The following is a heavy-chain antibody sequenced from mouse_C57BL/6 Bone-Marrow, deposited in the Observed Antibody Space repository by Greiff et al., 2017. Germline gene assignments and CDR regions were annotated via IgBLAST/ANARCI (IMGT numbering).Heavy chain of an antibody. Sequence: QVQLQQPGAELVRPGTSVKLSCKASGYTFTSYWMHWVKQRPGQGLEWIGVIDPSDSYTNYNQKFTGKATLTVDTSSSTAYMQLSSLTSEDSAVYYCARRSGLVYFDVGGTGTTITVSA. CDR1: GYTFTSYW. V-gene: IGHV1-59*01. D-gene: IGHD3-3*01. CDR3: ARRSGLVYFDV. CDR2: IDPSDSYT. J-gene: IGHJ1*03.